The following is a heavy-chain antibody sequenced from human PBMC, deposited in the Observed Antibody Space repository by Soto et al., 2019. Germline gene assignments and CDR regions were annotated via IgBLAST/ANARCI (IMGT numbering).Heavy chain of an antibody. CDR1: GFTFSNVW. Sequence: GGSLRLSCAASGFTFSNVWMSWVRQAPGKGLEWVGRIKNKIDGWTTDYAAPVKGRFTISRDDSKNTVYLQMNSLKTEDTGVYYCTTNDAFGIWGQGTMVTVSS. V-gene: IGHV3-15*01. J-gene: IGHJ3*02. CDR3: TTNDAFGI. CDR2: IKNKIDGWTT.